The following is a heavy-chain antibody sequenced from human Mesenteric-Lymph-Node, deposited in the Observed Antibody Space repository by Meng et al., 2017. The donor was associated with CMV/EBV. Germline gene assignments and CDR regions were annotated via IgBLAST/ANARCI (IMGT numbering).Heavy chain of an antibody. CDR3: ASSIGYCSSTSCLYYYYGMDV. J-gene: IGHJ6*02. CDR2: INHSGST. CDR1: GGSFSGYY. Sequence: SETLSLTCAVYGGSFSGYYWSWIRQPPGKGLEWIGEINHSGSTNYNPSLKSRVTISVDTSKNQFSLKLSSVTAADTAVYYCASSIGYCSSTSCLYYYYGMDVWGQGTTVTV. V-gene: IGHV4-34*01. D-gene: IGHD2-2*01.